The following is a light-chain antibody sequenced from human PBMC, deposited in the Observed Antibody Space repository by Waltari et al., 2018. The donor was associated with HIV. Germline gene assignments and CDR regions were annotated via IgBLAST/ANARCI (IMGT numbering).Light chain of an antibody. J-gene: IGLJ3*02. CDR3: QSADSDNTYNWV. V-gene: IGLV3-25*03. CDR2: KVT. Sequence: SQLTQPPSVSVSPGQTAKITCSGDDMPDHDVSWYQQKPGQAHVLVMYKVTERPSGIPERFSGSMSGTTVTLTIMWVQPEDEADYYCQSADSDNTYNWVFGGGTKLTVL. CDR1: DMPDHD.